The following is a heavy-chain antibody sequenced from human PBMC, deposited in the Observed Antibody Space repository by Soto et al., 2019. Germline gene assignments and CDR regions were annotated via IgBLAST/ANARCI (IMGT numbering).Heavy chain of an antibody. CDR1: GFTLGRYW. J-gene: IGHJ5*02. V-gene: IGHV3-7*02. CDR2: INQDGSVT. D-gene: IGHD6-6*01. CDR3: ARSIAARLNWFDP. Sequence: PGGSLRLSCAASGFTLGRYWMSWVRQTPGKGLEWVANINQDGSVTYYLDSVRGRFTISRDNAKNSLSLQMNSLRVEDTAVYYCARSIAARLNWFDPWGQGTLVTVSS.